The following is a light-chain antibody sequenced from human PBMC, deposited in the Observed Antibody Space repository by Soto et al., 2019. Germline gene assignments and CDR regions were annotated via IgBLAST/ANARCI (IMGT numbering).Light chain of an antibody. Sequence: QSALAQPASVSGSHGQSIAISCTGTSSDVGAYNYVSWYQQHPGKAPKLIVHEVSDRPSGVSDRFSGSKSGNTASLTIAGLQAEDEAYYYCSSYTGADTLVFGTGTKLTVL. CDR2: EVS. CDR3: SSYTGADTLV. CDR1: SSDVGAYNY. J-gene: IGLJ1*01. V-gene: IGLV2-14*01.